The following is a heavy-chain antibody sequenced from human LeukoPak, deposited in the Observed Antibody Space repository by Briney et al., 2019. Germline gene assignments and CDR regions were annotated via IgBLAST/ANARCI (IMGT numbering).Heavy chain of an antibody. CDR3: TRMTTGHDY. J-gene: IGHJ4*02. CDR1: GVSFNDYY. D-gene: IGHD4-17*01. Sequence: PSETLSLTCAVSGVSFNDYYWSWVRQPPGKGLEWIGEINHSGYTNDSPSLKSRVTMSIDTSRKQFSLNLRSVTVADTAVYHCTRMTTGHDYWGQGTLVTVSS. CDR2: INHSGYT. V-gene: IGHV4-34*01.